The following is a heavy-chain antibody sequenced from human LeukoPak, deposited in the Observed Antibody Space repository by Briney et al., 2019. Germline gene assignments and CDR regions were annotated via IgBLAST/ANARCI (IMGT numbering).Heavy chain of an antibody. V-gene: IGHV4-4*07. J-gene: IGHJ4*02. CDR2: IYTGGST. Sequence: SETLSLTCSVSGGSIGTYYWSWIRQPAGKGLEWIGRIYTGGSTNYNPSLKSRVTLSIETPKNQFSLELTSVTAADTAVYYCARAQTAYCLSTNCQPYFDYWGQGILVTVSS. D-gene: IGHD2-2*01. CDR1: GGSIGTYY. CDR3: ARAQTAYCLSTNCQPYFDY.